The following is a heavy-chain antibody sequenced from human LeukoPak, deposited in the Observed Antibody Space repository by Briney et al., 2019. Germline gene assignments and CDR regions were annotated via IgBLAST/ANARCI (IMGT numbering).Heavy chain of an antibody. CDR3: AKGRLGAVGLDY. V-gene: IGHV3-30*02. J-gene: IGHJ4*02. Sequence: GGSLRLSCAPTGFTFSSDAMHWVRPAPAKGLEGVAFIPYDGTNKYYADAVKGRLTISRDKSKNTLYLQMNSLRAEDTAVYYCAKGRLGAVGLDYWGEGTLVTVCS. D-gene: IGHD6-13*01. CDR1: GFTFSSDA. CDR2: IPYDGTNK.